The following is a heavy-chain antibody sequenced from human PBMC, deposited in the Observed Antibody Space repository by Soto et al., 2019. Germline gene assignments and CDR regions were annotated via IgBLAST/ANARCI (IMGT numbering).Heavy chain of an antibody. CDR1: GGTFSSYT. CDR2: IIPILGIA. V-gene: IGHV1-69*02. Sequence: ASVKVSCKASGGTFSSYTISWVRQAPGQGLEWMGRIIPILGIANYAQKFQGRVTITADKSTSTAYMELSSLRSEDTAVYYCARGGSTNTHYYYYYMDVWGKGTTVTVSS. J-gene: IGHJ6*03. D-gene: IGHD2-15*01. CDR3: ARGGSTNTHYYYYYMDV.